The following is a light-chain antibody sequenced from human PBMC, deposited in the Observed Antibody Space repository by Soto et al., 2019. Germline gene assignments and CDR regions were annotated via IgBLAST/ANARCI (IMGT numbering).Light chain of an antibody. Sequence: DIQMTQSPSTLSASVGDRVTITCRASQSISNWLAWYQQKPGKAPKLLIYKASNLENGVPSRFSGSASGTEFTLTISNLQPDDFATYYCQQYNSYSAYTFGQGTKLEI. CDR1: QSISNW. J-gene: IGKJ2*01. CDR3: QQYNSYSAYT. V-gene: IGKV1-5*03. CDR2: KAS.